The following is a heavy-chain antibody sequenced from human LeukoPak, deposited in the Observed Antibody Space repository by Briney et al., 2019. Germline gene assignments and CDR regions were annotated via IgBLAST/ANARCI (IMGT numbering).Heavy chain of an antibody. CDR3: ATYHFRGATHYFDY. CDR2: IYYSGST. Sequence: SETLSLTCTVSGGSINNYYWSWIRQPPGKGLEWIGYIYYSGSTNYNPSLKSRVTISIDTSKNQFSLKLSSAAAADTAVYYCATYHFRGATHYFDYWGQGILVTVSS. J-gene: IGHJ4*02. D-gene: IGHD3-10*02. V-gene: IGHV4-59*01. CDR1: GGSINNYY.